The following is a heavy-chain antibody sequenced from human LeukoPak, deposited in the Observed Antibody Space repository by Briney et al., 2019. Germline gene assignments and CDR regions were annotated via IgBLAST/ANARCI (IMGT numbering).Heavy chain of an antibody. D-gene: IGHD3-10*01. CDR2: IYYSGST. J-gene: IGHJ4*02. V-gene: IGHV4-59*08. Sequence: PSETLPLTCTVSSGSISSYYWSWIRQPPGKGLEWIGYIYYSGSTNYNPSLKSRVTISLDTSKNQFSLKLTSVTAADTAVYYCARHGGEVRGVIISSFDYWGQGTLVTVSS. CDR1: SGSISSYY. CDR3: ARHGGEVRGVIISSFDY.